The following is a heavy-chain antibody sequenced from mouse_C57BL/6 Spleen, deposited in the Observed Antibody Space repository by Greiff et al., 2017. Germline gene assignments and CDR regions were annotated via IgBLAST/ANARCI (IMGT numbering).Heavy chain of an antibody. J-gene: IGHJ2*01. CDR3: ARDKNFDY. V-gene: IGHV5-4*01. CDR1: GFTFSSYA. CDR2: ISDGGSYT. Sequence: EVQLVESGGGLVKPGGSLKLSCAASGFTFSSYAMSWVRQTPEKRLGWVATISDGGSYTYYPDNVKGRFTISRDNAKNNLYLQMSHLKSEDTAMYYCARDKNFDYWGQGTTLTVSS.